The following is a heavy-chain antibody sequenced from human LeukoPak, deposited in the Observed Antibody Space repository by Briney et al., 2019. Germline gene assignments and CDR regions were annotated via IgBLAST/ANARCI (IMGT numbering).Heavy chain of an antibody. CDR3: ASTRISYYYDSSGIDY. CDR2: IYTSGST. V-gene: IGHV4-61*02. CDR1: GGSISSGSYY. Sequence: SETLSLTCTVSGGSISSGSYYWSWIRQPAGKGLEWIGRIYTSGSTNYNPSLKSRVTISVDTSKNQFSLKLSSVTAADTAVYYCASTRISYYYDSSGIDYWGQGTLVTVSS. D-gene: IGHD3-22*01. J-gene: IGHJ4*02.